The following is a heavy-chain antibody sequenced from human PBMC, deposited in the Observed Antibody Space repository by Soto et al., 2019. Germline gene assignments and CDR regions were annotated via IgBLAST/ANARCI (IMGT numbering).Heavy chain of an antibody. J-gene: IGHJ4*02. CDR3: ARAGSQGITGTILLTHVIDY. CDR1: GGSFSGYY. D-gene: IGHD1-7*01. V-gene: IGHV4-34*01. Sequence: SETLSLTCAVYGGSFSGYYWSWIRQPPGKGLEWIGEINHSGSTNYNPSLKSRVTISVDTSKNQFSLKLCSVTAADTAVYYCARAGSQGITGTILLTHVIDYWGQGTLVTVSS. CDR2: INHSGST.